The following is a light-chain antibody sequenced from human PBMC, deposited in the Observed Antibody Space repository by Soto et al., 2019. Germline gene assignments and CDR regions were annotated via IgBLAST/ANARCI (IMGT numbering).Light chain of an antibody. J-gene: IGLJ3*02. CDR1: SSDVGMYNL. V-gene: IGLV2-23*01. CDR3: CAYAGSSTWV. Sequence: QSALTQPASVSGSPGQSIIISCTGTSSDVGMYNLVSWYQQHPGKAPKLMIYEGIKRPSGVSNRFSGSKSGNTASLTISGLQAKDEADYYCCAYAGSSTWVFGGGTKLTVL. CDR2: EGI.